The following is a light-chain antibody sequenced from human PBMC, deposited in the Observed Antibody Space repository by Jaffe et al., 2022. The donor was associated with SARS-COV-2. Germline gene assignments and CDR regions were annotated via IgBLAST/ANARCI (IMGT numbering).Light chain of an antibody. V-gene: IGLV2-23*01. J-gene: IGLJ3*02. CDR1: NTFAGSYRL. Sequence: QSALTQPASVSGSPGQSITISCTGSNTFAGSYRLVSWIQHHPGRAPKLMIYEGTKRPSGVSNRFSGSKSGNTASLTISGLQAEDEADYYCCSYTGYNTWVFGGGTKVTVL. CDR2: EGT. CDR3: CSYTGYNTWV.